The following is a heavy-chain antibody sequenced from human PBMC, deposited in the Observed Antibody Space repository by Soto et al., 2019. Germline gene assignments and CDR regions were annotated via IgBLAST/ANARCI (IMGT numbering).Heavy chain of an antibody. Sequence: PGGSLRLSCAASGFTFSSYAMHWVRQAPGKGLEWVAVISYDGSNKYYADSVKGRFTISRDNSKNTLYLQMNSLRAEDTAVYYCARDQGYSYGKFDYWGQGTLVTVSS. D-gene: IGHD5-18*01. CDR1: GFTFSSYA. CDR2: ISYDGSNK. J-gene: IGHJ4*02. V-gene: IGHV3-30-3*01. CDR3: ARDQGYSYGKFDY.